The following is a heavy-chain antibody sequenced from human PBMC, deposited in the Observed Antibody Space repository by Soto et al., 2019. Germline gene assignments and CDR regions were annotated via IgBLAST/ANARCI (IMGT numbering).Heavy chain of an antibody. Sequence: EVQLVQSGAEVKKPGESLQVSCQGSGYSFSTYWIGWVRQMSGKGLEWLGFIYPYDSDVRYSPSFQGQVTISADKSITTAYLLWYSQRAADTGMYYCARLSGSHSLCAFDFWGQGTTVTVSS. D-gene: IGHD2-15*01. J-gene: IGHJ3*01. V-gene: IGHV5-51*01. CDR3: ARLSGSHSLCAFDF. CDR1: GYSFSTYW. CDR2: IYPYDSDV.